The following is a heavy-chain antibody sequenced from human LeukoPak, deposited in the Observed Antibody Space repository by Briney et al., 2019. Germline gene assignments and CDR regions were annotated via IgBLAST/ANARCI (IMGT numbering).Heavy chain of an antibody. CDR1: GGSFSGYY. CDR2: INHSGST. J-gene: IGHJ4*02. V-gene: IGHV4-34*01. CDR3: ARPSLYCSGGSCYPYFDY. D-gene: IGHD2-15*01. Sequence: SETLSLTCAVYGGSFSGYYWSWIRQPPGKGLEWIGEINHSGSTNYNPSLKSRVTISVDTSKNQFSLKLGSVTAADTAVYYCARPSLYCSGGSCYPYFDYWGQGTLVTVSS.